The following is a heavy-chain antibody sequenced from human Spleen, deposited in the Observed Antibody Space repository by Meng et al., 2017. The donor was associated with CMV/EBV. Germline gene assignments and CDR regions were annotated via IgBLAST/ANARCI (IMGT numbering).Heavy chain of an antibody. D-gene: IGHD3-22*01. CDR1: GFTFSYYS. CDR3: ARQYDSYDY. V-gene: IGHV3-48*04. CDR2: ISSGSSTM. J-gene: IGHJ4*02. Sequence: GESLKISCVASGFTFSYYSMDWVRQAPGKGLEWVAYISSGSSTMYYADSVKGRFTVSRDNVKNSVYLQMNSLRVEDAAVYYCARQYDSYDYWGQGTLVTVSS.